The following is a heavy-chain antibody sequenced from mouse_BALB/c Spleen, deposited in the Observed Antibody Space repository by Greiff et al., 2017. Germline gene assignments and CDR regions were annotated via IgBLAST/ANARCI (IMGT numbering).Heavy chain of an antibody. V-gene: IGHV1S41*01. CDR2: IAPGSGST. CDR1: GYTFTNYW. Sequence: DLVKPGASVKLSCKASGYTFTNYWINWIKQRPGQGLEWIGRIAPGSGSTYYNEMFKGKATLTVDTSSSTAYIQLSSLSSEDSAVYFCARGGLGPDYGGQGNTLTVSS. CDR3: ARGGLGPDY. J-gene: IGHJ2*01. D-gene: IGHD4-1*01.